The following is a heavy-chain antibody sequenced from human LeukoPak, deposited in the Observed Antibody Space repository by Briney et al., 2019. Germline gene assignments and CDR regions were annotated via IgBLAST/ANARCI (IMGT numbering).Heavy chain of an antibody. J-gene: IGHJ4*02. D-gene: IGHD3-10*01. CDR3: ARVGGH. CDR2: IYSGGST. CDR1: GLTVSRNY. Sequence: GGSLRLSCAASGLTVSRNYMSWVRQAPGKELESVSVIYSGGSTYYADSVRGRFTISRDNAKNTLYLQMNSLRVEDTAVYYCARVGGHWGQGTLVTVSS. V-gene: IGHV3-53*01.